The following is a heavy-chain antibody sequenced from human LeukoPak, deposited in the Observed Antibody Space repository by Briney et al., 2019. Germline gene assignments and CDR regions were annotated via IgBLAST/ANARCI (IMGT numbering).Heavy chain of an antibody. J-gene: IGHJ4*02. V-gene: IGHV4-34*01. Sequence: PSETLSLTCAVYGESFSSYYWSWIRQPPGKGLEWIGKINHSGNTNYNPSLKSRVTISVDTSKNQFSLELSSVTAADTAVYYCARVDGDGYNIPDYWGQGTLVTVSS. D-gene: IGHD5-24*01. CDR2: INHSGNT. CDR3: ARVDGDGYNIPDY. CDR1: GESFSSYY.